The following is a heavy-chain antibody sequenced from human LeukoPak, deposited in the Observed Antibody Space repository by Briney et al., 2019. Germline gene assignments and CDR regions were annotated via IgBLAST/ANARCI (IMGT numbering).Heavy chain of an antibody. V-gene: IGHV1-69*04. J-gene: IGHJ4*02. Sequence: ASVKVSCKASGGTFSSYAISWVRQAPGQGLEWMGRIIPIFGIANYAQKFQGRVTITADKSTSTAYMELSSLRSEDTAVYYCARVGGGGIAAAGIDYGGQGTLVTVSS. CDR1: GGTFSSYA. CDR3: ARVGGGGIAAAGIDY. CDR2: IIPIFGIA. D-gene: IGHD6-13*01.